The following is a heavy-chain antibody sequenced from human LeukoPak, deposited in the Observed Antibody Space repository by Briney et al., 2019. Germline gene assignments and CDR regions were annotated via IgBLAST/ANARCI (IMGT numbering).Heavy chain of an antibody. Sequence: GGSLRLSCSASGFTFSNYAMHWVRQAPGKGLEYVSVISSNGGYTYYADSVKGRFTISRDNSKNTLYLQMNSLRAEDTAVYYCASGLWVGDDAFDIWGQGTMVTVSS. J-gene: IGHJ3*02. CDR1: GFTFSNYA. CDR3: ASGLWVGDDAFDI. CDR2: ISSNGGYT. D-gene: IGHD1-26*01. V-gene: IGHV3-64*04.